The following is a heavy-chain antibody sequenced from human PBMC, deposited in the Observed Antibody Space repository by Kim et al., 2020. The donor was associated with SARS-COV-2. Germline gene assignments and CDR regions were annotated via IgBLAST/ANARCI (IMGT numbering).Heavy chain of an antibody. D-gene: IGHD3-22*01. CDR2: IKQDGSEK. CDR1: GFTFSSYW. J-gene: IGHJ2*01. V-gene: IGHV3-7*03. Sequence: GGSLRLSCAASGFTFSSYWMSWVRQAPGKGLEWVANIKQDGSEKYYVDSVKGRFTISRDNAKNSLYLQMNSLRAEDTAVYYCAWDGGYDSSGYYHNNNGHANWYFDLWGRGTLVTVSS. CDR3: AWDGGYDSSGYYHNNNGHANWYFDL.